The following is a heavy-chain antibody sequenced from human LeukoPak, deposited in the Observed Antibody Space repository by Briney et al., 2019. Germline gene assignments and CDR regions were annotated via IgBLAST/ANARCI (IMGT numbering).Heavy chain of an antibody. V-gene: IGHV1-3*01. CDR3: ARGPRFYGDSGFDP. Sequence: FQGRVTITRDTSASTAYMELSSLRSEDTAVYYCARGPRFYGDSGFDPWGQGTLVTVSS. D-gene: IGHD4-17*01. J-gene: IGHJ5*02.